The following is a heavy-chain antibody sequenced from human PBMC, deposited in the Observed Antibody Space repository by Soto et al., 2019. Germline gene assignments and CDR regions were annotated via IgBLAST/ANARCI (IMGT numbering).Heavy chain of an antibody. CDR2: ISGSGGST. D-gene: IGHD3-3*01. CDR1: GFTFSSYE. J-gene: IGHJ4*02. CDR3: AKVAIFGPHEDEFGY. V-gene: IGHV3-23*01. Sequence: PGGSLRLSCAASGFTFSSYEMNWVRQAPGKGLEWVSAISGSGGSTYYADSVKGRFTISRDNSKNTLYLQMNSLRAEDTAVYYCAKVAIFGPHEDEFGYWGQGTLVTVS.